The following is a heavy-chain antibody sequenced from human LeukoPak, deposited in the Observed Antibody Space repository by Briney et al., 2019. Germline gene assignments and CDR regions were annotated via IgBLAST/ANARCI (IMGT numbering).Heavy chain of an antibody. D-gene: IGHD3-22*01. CDR2: IYGGGST. CDR1: GFTVSNSY. J-gene: IGHJ6*03. Sequence: GGSLRLSCAASGFTVSNSYMSWVRQAPGKGLEGVSVIYGGGSTHYAEAVKGRFTISRDSSKNNLYLLMNSLRAEDTAVYFCARDRYYYDSSANYYYTDVWGKGTTVTVSS. CDR3: ARDRYYYDSSANYYYTDV. V-gene: IGHV3-53*01.